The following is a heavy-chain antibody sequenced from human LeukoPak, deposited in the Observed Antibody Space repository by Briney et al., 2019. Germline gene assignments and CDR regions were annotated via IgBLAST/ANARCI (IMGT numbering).Heavy chain of an antibody. CDR1: GGSISSYY. J-gene: IGHJ4*02. Sequence: SETLSLTCTVSGGSISSYYWSWIRQPPGKGLEWIGYIFYSGSTYYNPSLKSRVTISVDTSKNQFSLKLSSVTAADTAVYYCARHGSVSSGALVWGQGTLVTVSS. CDR2: IFYSGST. CDR3: ARHGSVSSGALV. D-gene: IGHD3-22*01. V-gene: IGHV4-59*08.